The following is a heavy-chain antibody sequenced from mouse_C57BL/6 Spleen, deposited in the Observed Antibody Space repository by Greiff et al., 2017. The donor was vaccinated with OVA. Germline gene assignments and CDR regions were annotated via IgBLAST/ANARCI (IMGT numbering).Heavy chain of an antibody. J-gene: IGHJ1*03. D-gene: IGHD4-1*01. CDR3: ARQILGFWYFDV. CDR1: GFTFSSYT. CDR2: ISGGGGNP. V-gene: IGHV5-9*04. Sequence: EVQGVESGGGLVKPGGSLTLSCAASGFTFSSYTLSWVRQTPEKRLEWVATISGGGGNPYYPDSVKGRFTISRDNAKNTLNLQMSSLRSEDTAVYYCARQILGFWYFDVWGTGTTVTVSS.